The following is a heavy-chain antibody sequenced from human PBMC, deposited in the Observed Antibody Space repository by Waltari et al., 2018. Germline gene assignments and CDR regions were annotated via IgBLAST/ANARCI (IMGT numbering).Heavy chain of an antibody. CDR3: ATDTSGYYTGILASF. D-gene: IGHD3-3*01. J-gene: IGHJ4*02. CDR2: FDPEDGET. Sequence: QVQLVQSGAEVKKPGASVKVSCKVSGYTLTELSMHWVRQAPGKGLEWMGGFDPEDGETIYEQKVQGRVTRTEDTSTDTAYMELSSLRSEDTAVYYCATDTSGYYTGILASFWGQGTLVTVSS. V-gene: IGHV1-24*01. CDR1: GYTLTELS.